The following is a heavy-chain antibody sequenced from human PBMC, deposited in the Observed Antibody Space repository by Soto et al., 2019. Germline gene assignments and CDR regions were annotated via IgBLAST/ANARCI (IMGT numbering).Heavy chain of an antibody. CDR3: ARGGGYDY. Sequence: QVQLQESGPGLVKPSQTLSLTRIVSGVSISSGDDYWSWIRQPPGKGLEWIGYIYSSGSTYYNPSRRSRVTISADTSKNQFSLKLTSVTAADTAVYYCARGGGYDYWGQGALVTVSS. CDR1: GVSISSGDDY. D-gene: IGHD3-22*01. J-gene: IGHJ4*02. V-gene: IGHV4-30-4*01. CDR2: IYSSGST.